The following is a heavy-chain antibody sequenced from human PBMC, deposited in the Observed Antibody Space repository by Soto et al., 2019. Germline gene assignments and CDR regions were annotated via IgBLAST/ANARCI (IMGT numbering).Heavy chain of an antibody. Sequence: GESLKISCKGSGYSFTSYWISWVRQMPGKGLEWMGIIYPGDSDTRYSPSFQGQVTISADKSISTAYLQWSSLKASDTAMYYCARRLSSSSYYYGMDVWGQGTTVTVSS. V-gene: IGHV5-51*01. CDR1: GYSFTSYW. CDR3: ARRLSSSSYYYGMDV. J-gene: IGHJ6*02. D-gene: IGHD6-13*01. CDR2: IYPGDSDT.